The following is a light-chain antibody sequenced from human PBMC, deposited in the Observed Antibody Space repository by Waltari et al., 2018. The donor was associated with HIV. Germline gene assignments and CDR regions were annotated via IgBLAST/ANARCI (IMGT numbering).Light chain of an antibody. J-gene: IGKJ4*01. CDR1: QGISSA. Sequence: AIQLTQSPSSLSASVGDRVTITCRASQGISSALAWDQQKAGKAPKLLIYDGSSLESGGPSRFSGTGSGTDFTLIISSLQPEDFATYYCQQFKSYPHTFGGGTKVEIK. CDR3: QQFKSYPHT. V-gene: IGKV1-13*02. CDR2: DGS.